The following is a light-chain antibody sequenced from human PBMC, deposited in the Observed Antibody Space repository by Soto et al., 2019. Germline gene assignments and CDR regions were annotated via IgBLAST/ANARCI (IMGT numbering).Light chain of an antibody. CDR1: VLAKKY. CDR3: YSAADNNLV. CDR2: KDS. V-gene: IGLV3-27*01. Sequence: SYELTQPSSVSVSPERTARITCSGDVLAKKYARWFQQKPGQAPVLVIYKDSERPSGIPERFSGSSSGTTVTLTISGAQVEDEADYYCYSAADNNLVFGGGTQLTVL. J-gene: IGLJ2*01.